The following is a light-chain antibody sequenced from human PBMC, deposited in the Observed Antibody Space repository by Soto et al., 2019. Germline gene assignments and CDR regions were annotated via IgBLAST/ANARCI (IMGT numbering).Light chain of an antibody. V-gene: IGLV1-40*01. CDR3: QSYDSSLNGHVV. J-gene: IGLJ2*01. CDR2: GNS. Sequence: QSALTQPPSVSGAPGQRVTISCTGSSSNIGAGYDVHWYQQLPGTAPKLLIYGNSNRPSGVPDRFSGSKSGTSASLAITGLQAEDEADYYCQSYDSSLNGHVVFGGGTKVTVL. CDR1: SSNIGAGYD.